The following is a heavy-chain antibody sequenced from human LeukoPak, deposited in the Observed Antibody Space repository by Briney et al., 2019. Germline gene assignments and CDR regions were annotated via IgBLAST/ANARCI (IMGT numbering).Heavy chain of an antibody. V-gene: IGHV3-74*01. CDR2: IRSDGSST. Sequence: HPGGSLRLSCAASGFTFSTYWMHWVRHAPGKGLVWVSGIRSDGSSTIYADSVKGRFTISRDNARNTLYLQVNSLRAEDTAVYYCARDSSGWGFDYWGQGSLVTVSS. J-gene: IGHJ4*02. CDR1: GFTFSTYW. CDR3: ARDSSGWGFDY. D-gene: IGHD6-25*01.